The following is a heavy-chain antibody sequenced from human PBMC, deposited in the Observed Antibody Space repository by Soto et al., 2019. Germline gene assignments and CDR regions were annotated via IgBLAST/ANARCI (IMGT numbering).Heavy chain of an antibody. CDR2: ICPGDSDT. J-gene: IGHJ4*02. Sequence: GESLKISCKGSGYSFTSHWIGWVRQMPGKGLEWMGIICPGDSDTRYSPSFQGQVTISADKSISTAYLQWSSLKASDTAMYYCARGTPDYYDSSGYYRFDYWGQGXLVTVPS. V-gene: IGHV5-51*01. D-gene: IGHD3-22*01. CDR1: GYSFTSHW. CDR3: ARGTPDYYDSSGYYRFDY.